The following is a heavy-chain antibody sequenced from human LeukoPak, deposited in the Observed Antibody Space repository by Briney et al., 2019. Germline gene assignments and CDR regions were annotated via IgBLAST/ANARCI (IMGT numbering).Heavy chain of an antibody. CDR2: IKQDGSDK. CDR1: GFTFSNYW. Sequence: GGSLRLSCAASGFTFSNYWMSWVRQAPGKGLEGVANIKQDGSDKNYVESVKGRFTISRDNAKNSLSLQMTSLSAEDTAVYYCARQNGDLHYSMDVWGQGTTVTVS. V-gene: IGHV3-7*05. CDR3: ARQNGDLHYSMDV. J-gene: IGHJ6*02.